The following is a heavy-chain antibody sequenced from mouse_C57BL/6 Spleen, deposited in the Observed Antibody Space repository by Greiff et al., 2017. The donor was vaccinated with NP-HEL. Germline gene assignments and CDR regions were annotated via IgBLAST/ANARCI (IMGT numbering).Heavy chain of an antibody. J-gene: IGHJ3*01. CDR2: IYPGDGDT. V-gene: IGHV1-80*01. Sequence: QVQLQQSGAELVKPGASVKISCKASGYAFSSYWMNWVKQRPGKGLEWIGQIYPGDGDTNYNGKFKGKATLTADKSSSTAYMQLSSLTSEDSAVYFCASIDYSNYAWFAYWGQGTLVTVSA. CDR3: ASIDYSNYAWFAY. CDR1: GYAFSSYW. D-gene: IGHD2-5*01.